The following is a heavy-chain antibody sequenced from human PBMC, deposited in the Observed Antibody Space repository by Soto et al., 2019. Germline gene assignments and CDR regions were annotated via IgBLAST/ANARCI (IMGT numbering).Heavy chain of an antibody. CDR1: GGSISSGGYS. CDR2: IYQSGRT. D-gene: IGHD6-25*01. J-gene: IGHJ4*01. V-gene: IGHV4-30-2*01. Sequence: SETLSLTCAVSGGSISSGGYSWSWIRHPPGKGIDWIAYIYQSGRTVYKPTLQSRVTISVDRSKNQVSHKLSSVAAADTAVYYCDRYQDDGYNYFDYWGQGTLVTVSS. CDR3: DRYQDDGYNYFDY.